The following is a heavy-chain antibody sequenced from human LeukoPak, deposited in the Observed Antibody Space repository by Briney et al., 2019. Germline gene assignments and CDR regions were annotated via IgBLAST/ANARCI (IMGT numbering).Heavy chain of an antibody. D-gene: IGHD3-10*01. CDR3: ARYHYASGSFDY. CDR1: VGSISSVLYY. J-gene: IGHJ4*02. Sequence: SETLSLTCTVSVGSISSVLYYWSWTRQHPGKGLEGLGYIYYSGGTDENPSLKSRVTISVDTSKNRISPRLSSVTGGDTAVYYCARYHYASGSFDYWGQGTLVTVSS. CDR2: IYYSGGT. V-gene: IGHV4-31*03.